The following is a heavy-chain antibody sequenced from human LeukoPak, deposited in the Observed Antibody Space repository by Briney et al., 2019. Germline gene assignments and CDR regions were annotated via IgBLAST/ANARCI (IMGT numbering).Heavy chain of an antibody. CDR1: GGTFSSYA. CDR2: INPNSGGT. J-gene: IGHJ4*02. CDR3: ARVLRAAAKGVFDY. V-gene: IGHV1-2*02. Sequence: ASVKVSCKASGGTFSSYAISWVRQAPGQGLEWMGWINPNSGGTNYAQKFQGRVTMTRDTSISTAYMELSRLRSDDTAVYYCARVLRAAAKGVFDYWGQGTLVTVSS. D-gene: IGHD6-13*01.